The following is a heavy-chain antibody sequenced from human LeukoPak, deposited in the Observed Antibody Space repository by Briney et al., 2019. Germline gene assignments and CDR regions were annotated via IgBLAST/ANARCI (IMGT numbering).Heavy chain of an antibody. V-gene: IGHV3-30*02. D-gene: IGHD6-13*01. J-gene: IGHJ4*02. Sequence: GGSLRLSCAASGFSFKDTGMHWVRQAPGKGPEWLTIIWYDGSTKYYADSVKGRFTVSRDNSKNTLYLQMNSLRAEDTAVYYCAKDRSWYFDYWGQGTLVTVSS. CDR2: IWYDGSTK. CDR3: AKDRSWYFDY. CDR1: GFSFKDTG.